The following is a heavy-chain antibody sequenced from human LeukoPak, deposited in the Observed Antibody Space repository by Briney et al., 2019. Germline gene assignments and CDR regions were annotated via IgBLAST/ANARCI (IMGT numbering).Heavy chain of an antibody. Sequence: SETLSLTCTVSGASISSSSSYWGWIRQPPGKGLEWLGNIYSRGNTYYKPSLRSRVTISIDTSKNQFSLRLTSVTAADTAVYYCARELYSGQLDEVYYFDYWGQGTLVTVSS. CDR1: GASISSSSSY. CDR3: ARELYSGQLDEVYYFDY. V-gene: IGHV4-39*07. D-gene: IGHD6-6*01. J-gene: IGHJ4*02. CDR2: IYSRGNT.